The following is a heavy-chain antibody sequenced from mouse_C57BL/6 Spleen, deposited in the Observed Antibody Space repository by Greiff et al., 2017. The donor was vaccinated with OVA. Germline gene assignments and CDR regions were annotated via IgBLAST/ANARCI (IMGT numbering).Heavy chain of an antibody. CDR3: ARWGSGDYDVYYAMDY. Sequence: VQLQQSGAELMKPGASVKLSCKATGYTFTGYWIEWVKQRPGHGLEWIGEILPGSGSTNYNEKLKGKATFTADKASNTAYMQLSRLTTEDSAIYYCARWGSGDYDVYYAMDYWGQGTSVTGSS. J-gene: IGHJ4*01. CDR2: ILPGSGST. D-gene: IGHD2-4*01. CDR1: GYTFTGYW. V-gene: IGHV1-9*01.